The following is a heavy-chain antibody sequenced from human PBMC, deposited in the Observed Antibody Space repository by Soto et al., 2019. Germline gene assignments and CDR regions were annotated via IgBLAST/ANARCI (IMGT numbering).Heavy chain of an antibody. D-gene: IGHD2-2*01. CDR3: ARHVIGCHPYTSSTSCFFDY. V-gene: IGHV4-39*01. Sequence: SETLSLTCTVSGGSISSNFYYWGWIRQPPGKGLEWIGSIYYSGSTYYNLSLKSRVTISVDTSKNQFSLKLSSVTAADTAVYYCARHVIGCHPYTSSTSCFFDYWGQGTLVTVSS. CDR1: GGSISSNFYY. J-gene: IGHJ4*02. CDR2: IYYSGST.